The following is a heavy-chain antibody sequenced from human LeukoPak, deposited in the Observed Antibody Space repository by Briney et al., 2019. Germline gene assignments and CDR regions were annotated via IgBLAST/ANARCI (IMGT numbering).Heavy chain of an antibody. V-gene: IGHV3-7*05. CDR1: GFTFSSSW. D-gene: IGHD1/OR15-1a*01. CDR3: ARWNNDWEFDY. Sequence: GGSLRLSCAASGFTFSSSWMTWVRQASGKGLEWVAHIKEDGAEEYYVDSVKGRFTISRDNAKNSLYLQMNSPRAEDTAVYYCARWNNDWEFDYWGQGTLASVSS. CDR2: IKEDGAEE. J-gene: IGHJ4*02.